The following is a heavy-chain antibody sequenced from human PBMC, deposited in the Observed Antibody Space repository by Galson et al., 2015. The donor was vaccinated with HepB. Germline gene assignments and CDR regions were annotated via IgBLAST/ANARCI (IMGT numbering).Heavy chain of an antibody. D-gene: IGHD4-11*01. V-gene: IGHV3-23*01. CDR3: ARATTRYNWFDS. CDR2: ISTSGYST. J-gene: IGHJ5*01. CDR1: GFTFSNYA. Sequence: SLRLSCAASGFTFSNYALTWVRQAPGKGLEWVSVISTSGYSTYYAESAKGRFTISRDSSKNALYLQMHSLRAEDTAVYYCARATTRYNWFDSWGQGTLVTVSS.